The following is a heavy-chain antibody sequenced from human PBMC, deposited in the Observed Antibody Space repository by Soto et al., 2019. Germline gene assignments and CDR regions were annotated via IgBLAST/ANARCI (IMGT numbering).Heavy chain of an antibody. Sequence: GGSLRLSCVASGFTISNYWMHWVRLAPGKGLIWVSRISPDGSTTNYADSVKGRFTISRDNAKNTRYLQMDSLRAADTALYFCTRVTSGSSGLFDYWGQGTLVTVSS. V-gene: IGHV3-74*01. D-gene: IGHD1-26*01. CDR2: ISPDGSTT. J-gene: IGHJ4*02. CDR3: TRVTSGSSGLFDY. CDR1: GFTISNYW.